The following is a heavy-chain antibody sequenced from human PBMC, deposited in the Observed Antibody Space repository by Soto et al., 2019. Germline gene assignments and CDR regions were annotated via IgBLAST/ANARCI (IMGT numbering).Heavy chain of an antibody. CDR2: IIPIFGTA. V-gene: IGHV1-69*13. CDR1: GGTFSSYA. J-gene: IGHJ6*02. D-gene: IGHD2-21*01. CDR3: ASPRDCYTHDYYYYYGMDV. Sequence: SVKVSCKASGGTFSSYAISWVRQAPGQGLEWMGGIIPIFGTANYAQKFQGRVTITADESTSTAYMELSNLRSEDTAVYYCASPRDCYTHDYYYYYGMDVWGQGTTVTVSS.